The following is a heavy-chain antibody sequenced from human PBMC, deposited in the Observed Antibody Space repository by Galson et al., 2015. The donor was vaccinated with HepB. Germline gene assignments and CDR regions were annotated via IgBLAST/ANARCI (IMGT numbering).Heavy chain of an antibody. Sequence: SLRLSCAASGFSFTNAWMSWVRQAPGKGLEWVGHIESKTDGGTTDYAAPVKGRFTISRDDSKNTLHLQMNSLRAEDTAVYFCAKDQAPYNWNYGDYFDYWGQGTLVTVSS. D-gene: IGHD1-7*01. J-gene: IGHJ4*02. CDR1: GFSFTNAW. V-gene: IGHV3-15*04. CDR2: IESKTDGGTT. CDR3: AKDQAPYNWNYGDYFDY.